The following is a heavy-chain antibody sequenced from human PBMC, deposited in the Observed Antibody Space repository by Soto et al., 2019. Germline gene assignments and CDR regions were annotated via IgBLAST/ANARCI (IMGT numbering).Heavy chain of an antibody. CDR1: GGTFSSYA. Sequence: ASVKVSCKASGGTFSSYAISWVRQAPGQGLEWMGGIIPIFGTANYAQKFQGRVTITADESTSTAYMELSSLRSEDTAVYYCARDGGTMVRGVIGVIYYYGMDVWGQGTTVTVSS. V-gene: IGHV1-69*13. CDR2: IIPIFGTA. J-gene: IGHJ6*02. D-gene: IGHD3-10*01. CDR3: ARDGGTMVRGVIGVIYYYGMDV.